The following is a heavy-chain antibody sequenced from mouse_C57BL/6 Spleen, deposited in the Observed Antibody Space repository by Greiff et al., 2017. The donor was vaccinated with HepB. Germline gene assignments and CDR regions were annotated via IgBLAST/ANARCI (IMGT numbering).Heavy chain of an antibody. CDR2: INPNNGGT. CDR1: GYTFTDYY. J-gene: IGHJ2*01. D-gene: IGHD2-12*01. V-gene: IGHV1-26*01. Sequence: VQLQQSGPELVKPGASVKISCKASGYTFTDYYMNWVKQSHGKSLEWIGDINPNNGGTSYNQKFKGKATLTVDKSSSTAYMELRSLTAEDSAVYYCERGRRGYYFDYWGQGTTLTVSS. CDR3: ERGRRGYYFDY.